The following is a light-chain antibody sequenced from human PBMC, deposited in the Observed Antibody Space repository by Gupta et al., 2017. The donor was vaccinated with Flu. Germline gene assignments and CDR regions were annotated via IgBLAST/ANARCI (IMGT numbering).Light chain of an antibody. CDR1: HRRGHSAGKNY. CDR2: KGS. J-gene: IGKJ2*02. V-gene: IGKV2-30*02. Sequence: TIRTPASISCSSSHRRGHSAGKNYLTWFQQRPGQAPRPLIYKGSNRDSGVPDSFSGSGSGTEFTLKISSVEADDVGVYYCTQCKCWPCAFGQGTKLDI. CDR3: TQCKCWPCA.